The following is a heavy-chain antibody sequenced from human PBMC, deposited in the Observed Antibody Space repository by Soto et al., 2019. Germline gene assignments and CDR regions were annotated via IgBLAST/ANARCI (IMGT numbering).Heavy chain of an antibody. CDR2: IYYSGST. D-gene: IGHD6-6*01. CDR3: ARDRHNNFFDP. J-gene: IGHJ5*02. V-gene: IGHV4-31*02. CDR1: GGSISSGDYY. Sequence: SETLSLTCTVSGGSISSGDYYWSWIRQSPGKGLEWIGYIYYSGSTYYNPSLESRVAISLDTSRSQFSLTLHSVTAADTAIYYCARDRHNNFFDPWGQGTLVTVS.